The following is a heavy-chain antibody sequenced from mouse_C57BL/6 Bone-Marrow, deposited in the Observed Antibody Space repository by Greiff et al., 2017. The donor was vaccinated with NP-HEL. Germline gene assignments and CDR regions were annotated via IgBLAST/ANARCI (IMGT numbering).Heavy chain of an antibody. CDR3: AREGLLPFAY. CDR1: GYTFTSYW. D-gene: IGHD2-3*01. J-gene: IGHJ3*01. V-gene: IGHV1-69*01. Sequence: QVQLQQPGAELVMPGASVKLSCKASGYTFTSYWMHWVKQRPGQGLEWIGEIDPSDSYTNYNQKFKGKSTLTVDESSSTAYMQLSSLTSEDSAVYYCAREGLLPFAYWGQGTLVTVSA. CDR2: IDPSDSYT.